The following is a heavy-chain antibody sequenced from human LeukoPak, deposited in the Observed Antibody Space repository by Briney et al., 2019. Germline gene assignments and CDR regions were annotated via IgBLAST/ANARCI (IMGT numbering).Heavy chain of an antibody. CDR3: AKGNPFVKSHSFDH. Sequence: GGSLRLSCAASGFIFGGYGIHWVRQAPGKGLEWVAVIWFDGSKKFYVDSVKGRFIISRDNARSMLFLEMNSLRAEDTAVYYCAKGNPFVKSHSFDHWGRGTLVTVSS. CDR1: GFIFGGYG. CDR2: IWFDGSKK. J-gene: IGHJ4*02. D-gene: IGHD1-14*01. V-gene: IGHV3-33*06.